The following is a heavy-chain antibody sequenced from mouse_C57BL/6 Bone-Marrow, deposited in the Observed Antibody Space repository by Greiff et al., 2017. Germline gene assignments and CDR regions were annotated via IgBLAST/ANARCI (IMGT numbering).Heavy chain of an antibody. CDR1: GFNIKDDY. CDR2: IDPENGDT. CDR3: TTLLRDAMDY. J-gene: IGHJ4*01. Sequence: EVKLQQSGAELVRPGASVKLSCTASGFNIKDDYMHWVKQRPEQGLEGIGWIDPENGDTEYASKFQGKATITADTSSNTAYLQLSSLTSEDTAVYYCTTLLRDAMDYWGQGPSVTVPS. V-gene: IGHV14-4*01.